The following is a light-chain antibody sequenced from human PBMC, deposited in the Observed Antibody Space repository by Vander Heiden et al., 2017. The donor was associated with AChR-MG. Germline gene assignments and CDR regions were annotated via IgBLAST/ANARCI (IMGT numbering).Light chain of an antibody. CDR2: DVS. CDR1: SSDIGYSNS. J-gene: IGLJ1*01. CDR3: NSYTSSGTYV. Sequence: QSALTQPASVSGLPGQSITVSCTGTSSDIGYSNSVSWYQQHPGKAPKFIIYDVSNRPSGVSSRFSGSKSGNTASLTISGLQTEDDADYYCNSYTSSGTYVFGTGTKVAVL. V-gene: IGLV2-14*03.